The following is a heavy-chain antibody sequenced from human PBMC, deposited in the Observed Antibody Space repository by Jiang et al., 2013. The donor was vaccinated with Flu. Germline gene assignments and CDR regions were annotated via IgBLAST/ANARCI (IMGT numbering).Heavy chain of an antibody. CDR2: IYYSGST. CDR3: ARDLRRDGLRPKPGDWYFDL. Sequence: TVSGGSISSYYWSWIRQPPGKGLEWIGYIYYSGSTNYNPSLKSRVTISVDTSKNQFSLKLSSVTAADTAVYYCARDLRRDGLRPKPGDWYFDLWGRGTLVTVSS. J-gene: IGHJ2*01. V-gene: IGHV4-59*01. CDR1: GGSISSYY. D-gene: IGHD5-24*01.